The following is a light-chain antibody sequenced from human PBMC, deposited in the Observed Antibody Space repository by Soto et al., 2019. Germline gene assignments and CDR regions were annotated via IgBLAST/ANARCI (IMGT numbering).Light chain of an antibody. J-gene: IGKJ2*01. V-gene: IGKV3-15*01. CDR3: QQYNNWPLYT. CDR1: QSVSSN. Sequence: EIVMTQSPATLSVSPGERATLSCRASQSVSSNFAWYQQKPGQAPRLLIYGASTRATGIPARFSGSGSGTEFTLTISSLQSGDFAVYYCQQYNNWPLYTFGQGTKLEIK. CDR2: GAS.